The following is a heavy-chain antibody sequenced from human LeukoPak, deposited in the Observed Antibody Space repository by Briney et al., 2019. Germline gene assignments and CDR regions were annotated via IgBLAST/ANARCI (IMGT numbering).Heavy chain of an antibody. CDR2: INHSGST. Sequence: PSETLSLTCAVYGGSFSGYYWSWIRQPPGKGLEWIGEINHSGSTNYNPSLKSRVTISVDTSKNQFSLKLSSVTAADTAVYYCASSDYDFWSGYYTGALSYYMDVRGKGTTVTVSS. J-gene: IGHJ6*03. CDR1: GGSFSGYY. D-gene: IGHD3-3*01. CDR3: ASSDYDFWSGYYTGALSYYMDV. V-gene: IGHV4-34*01.